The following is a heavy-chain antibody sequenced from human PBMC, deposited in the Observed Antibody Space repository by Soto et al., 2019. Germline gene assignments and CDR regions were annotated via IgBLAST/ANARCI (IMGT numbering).Heavy chain of an antibody. CDR3: ARVPPGGYCSGGSCYYYYGMDV. Sequence: GXSVKGSCQASGDTFSSYAISWVRQAPGQGLEWMGGIIPIFGTANYAQKFQGRVTITADESTSTAYMELSSLRSEDTAVYYCARVPPGGYCSGGSCYYYYGMDVWGQGTTVTVSS. V-gene: IGHV1-69*01. D-gene: IGHD2-15*01. CDR2: IIPIFGTA. J-gene: IGHJ6*02. CDR1: GDTFSSYA.